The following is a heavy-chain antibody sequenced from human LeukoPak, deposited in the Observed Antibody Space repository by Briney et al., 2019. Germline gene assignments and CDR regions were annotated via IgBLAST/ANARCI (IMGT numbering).Heavy chain of an antibody. Sequence: GASVKVSCKASGYTFTGYYMHWVRQAPGQGLEWMGWINPNSGGTNYAQKFQGRVTMTRDTSISTAHMELSRLRSDDTAVYYCARDSKGYSSGIYWGQGTLVTVSS. D-gene: IGHD6-19*01. V-gene: IGHV1-2*02. J-gene: IGHJ4*02. CDR2: INPNSGGT. CDR1: GYTFTGYY. CDR3: ARDSKGYSSGIY.